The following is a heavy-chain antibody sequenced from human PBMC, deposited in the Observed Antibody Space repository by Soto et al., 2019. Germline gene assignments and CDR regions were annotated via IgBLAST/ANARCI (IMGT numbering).Heavy chain of an antibody. CDR1: GFTFSSYA. J-gene: IGHJ6*02. CDR3: ARVVQLWGIAHLDTVDYGMDG. CDR2: ISYDGSNK. Sequence: GGSLRLSCAASGFTFSSYAMHWVRQAPGKGLEWVAVISYDGSNKYYADSVKGRFTISRDNSKNTLYLQMNSLRAEDTAVYYCARVVQLWGIAHLDTVDYGMDGWGQGTTVTVSS. V-gene: IGHV3-30-3*01. D-gene: IGHD5-18*01.